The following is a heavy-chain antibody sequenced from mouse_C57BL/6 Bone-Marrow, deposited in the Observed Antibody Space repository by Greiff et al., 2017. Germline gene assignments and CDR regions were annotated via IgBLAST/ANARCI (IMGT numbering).Heavy chain of an antibody. V-gene: IGHV5-16*01. CDR3: ARDRGYYFDY. Sequence: EVKVEESEGGLVQPGSSMKLSCTASGFTFSDYYMAWVRQVPEKGLEWVANINYDGSSTYYLDSLKSRFTISRDNAKNILYLQMSSLTSEDTATYYGARDRGYYFDYWGQGTTLTVSS. CDR1: GFTFSDYY. J-gene: IGHJ2*01. CDR2: INYDGSST.